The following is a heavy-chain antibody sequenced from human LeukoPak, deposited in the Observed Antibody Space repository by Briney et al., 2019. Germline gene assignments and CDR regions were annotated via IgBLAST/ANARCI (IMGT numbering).Heavy chain of an antibody. Sequence: GGSLRLSCAASGFTFSSYAMHWVRQAPGKGLEWVAVISYDGSNKYYADSVKGRFTISRDNSKNTLYLQMNSLRAEDTAVYYCARDPKTWYFDYWGQGTLVTVSS. V-gene: IGHV3-30-3*01. CDR2: ISYDGSNK. CDR3: ARDPKTWYFDY. CDR1: GFTFSSYA. J-gene: IGHJ4*02.